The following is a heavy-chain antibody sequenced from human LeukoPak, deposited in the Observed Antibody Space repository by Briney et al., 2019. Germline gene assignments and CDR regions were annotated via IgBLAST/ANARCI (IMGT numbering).Heavy chain of an antibody. J-gene: IGHJ4*02. CDR2: ISGSDGRT. D-gene: IGHD2-15*01. CDR1: GFTFSNYA. V-gene: IGHV3-23*01. CDR3: AKANTLGGGGGFDY. Sequence: GGSLRLSCAASGFTFSNYAMSWVRQAPGKGLEWVSVISGSDGRTYFADSVKGRFTISRDNSKNTLYLQMNSLRAEDTAVYYCAKANTLGGGGGFDYWGQGTLVTVSS.